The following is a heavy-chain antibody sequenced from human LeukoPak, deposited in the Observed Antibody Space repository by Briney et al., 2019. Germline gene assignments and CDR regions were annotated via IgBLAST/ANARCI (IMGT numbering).Heavy chain of an antibody. J-gene: IGHJ4*02. V-gene: IGHV3-13*04. CDR2: IRTAGDT. D-gene: IGHD6-13*01. CDR3: ARGSYSSSWGIDY. CDR1: GFTFSSYD. Sequence: PGGSLRLSCAASGFTFSSYDMHWVRQAKGKGLEWVSAIRTAGDTYYPGSVKGRFTISRENAKKSLYLQMNSLRAGDTAVYYCARGSYSSSWGIDYWGQGTLVTVSS.